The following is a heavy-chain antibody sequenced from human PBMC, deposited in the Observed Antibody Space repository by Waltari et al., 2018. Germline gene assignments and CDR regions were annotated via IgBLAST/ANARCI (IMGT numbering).Heavy chain of an antibody. CDR3: ARAGLIYYDSSGSTPHY. CDR2: INTSGGST. Sequence: QVQLVQSGAEVTKPGASVKVSCKASGYTFTSSYMHWVRQAPGQGLEWMGIINTSGGSTSYAQKFQGRVTMTRDTSTSTVYMELSSLRSEDTAVYYCARAGLIYYDSSGSTPHYWGQGTLVTVSS. CDR1: GYTFTSSY. D-gene: IGHD3-22*01. V-gene: IGHV1-46*01. J-gene: IGHJ4*02.